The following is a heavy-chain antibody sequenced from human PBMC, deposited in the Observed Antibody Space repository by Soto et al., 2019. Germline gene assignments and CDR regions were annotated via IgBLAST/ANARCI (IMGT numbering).Heavy chain of an antibody. Sequence: GASVKVSCKASGYTFTSYYMHWVRQAPGQGLEWMGIINPSGGSTSYAQKFQGRVTMTRDTSTSTVYMELSSLRSEDTAVYYCARDTRAGYYDFWSGYYTGISQLDDWGQGTLVTGSS. CDR3: ARDTRAGYYDFWSGYYTGISQLDD. D-gene: IGHD3-3*01. J-gene: IGHJ4*02. CDR2: INPSGGST. V-gene: IGHV1-46*03. CDR1: GYTFTSYY.